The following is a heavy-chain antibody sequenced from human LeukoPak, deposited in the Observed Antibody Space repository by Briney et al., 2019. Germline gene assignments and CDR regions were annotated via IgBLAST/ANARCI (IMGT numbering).Heavy chain of an antibody. D-gene: IGHD6-19*01. CDR1: GGSISSSSYY. CDR3: VSGYSSGWYEVY. Sequence: PSETLSLTCTVSGGSISSSSYYWGWIRQPPGKGLEWIGSIYYSGSTYYNPSLKSRVTISVDTSKNQFSLKLSSVTAADTAVYYCVSGYSSGWYEVYWGQGTLVTVSS. CDR2: IYYSGST. J-gene: IGHJ4*02. V-gene: IGHV4-39*01.